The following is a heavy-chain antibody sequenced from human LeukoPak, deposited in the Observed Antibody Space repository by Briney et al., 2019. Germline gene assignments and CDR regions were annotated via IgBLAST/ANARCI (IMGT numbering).Heavy chain of an antibody. Sequence: ASVKVSCRASVYTFTAHYIHWVRQAPGQGLEWRGWSDPNSGGTNYAQRFLGSVTMTGDTSINTAFMEVRRLRSDDTAIYYCARGRGTTMVRGVITNYFDLWGRGSLVTVSS. V-gene: IGHV1-2*02. CDR2: SDPNSGGT. D-gene: IGHD3-10*01. J-gene: IGHJ2*01. CDR1: VYTFTAHY. CDR3: ARGRGTTMVRGVITNYFDL.